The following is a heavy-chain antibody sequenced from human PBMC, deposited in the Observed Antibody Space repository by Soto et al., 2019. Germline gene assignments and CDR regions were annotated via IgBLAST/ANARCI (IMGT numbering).Heavy chain of an antibody. J-gene: IGHJ4*02. V-gene: IGHV1-18*01. CDR1: GYTFTSYG. CDR3: ARDLAAAGKGAAAVAY. CDR2: ISAYNGNT. D-gene: IGHD6-13*01. Sequence: ASVKVSCKASGYTFTSYGISWVRQAPGQWLEWMGWISAYNGNTNYAQKLQGRVTMTTDTSTSTAYMELRSLRSDDTAVYYCARDLAAAGKGAAAVAYWGQGTLVTVSS.